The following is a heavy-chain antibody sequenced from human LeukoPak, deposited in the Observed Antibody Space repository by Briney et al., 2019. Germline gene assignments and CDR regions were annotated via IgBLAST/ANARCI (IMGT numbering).Heavy chain of an antibody. CDR1: GFTFSNYW. CDR3: ARDCSTTSCSAWHAFDI. CDR2: IKRDGSN. J-gene: IGHJ3*02. D-gene: IGHD2-2*01. Sequence: GGSLRLSCAASGFTFSNYWMSWVRQAPGKGLEWVANIKRDGSNYYVDSVKGRFTISRDNAKNSLYLQMNNLRAEDTALYYCARDCSTTSCSAWHAFDIWGQGTVVTVSS. V-gene: IGHV3-7*04.